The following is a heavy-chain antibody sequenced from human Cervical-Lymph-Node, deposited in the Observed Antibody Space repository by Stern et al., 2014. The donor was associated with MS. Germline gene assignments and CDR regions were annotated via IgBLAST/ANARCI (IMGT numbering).Heavy chain of an antibody. D-gene: IGHD4/OR15-4a*01. CDR1: GITVSDKY. J-gene: IGHJ5*02. CDR2: LYTLGPT. V-gene: IGHV3-66*01. Sequence: VQLVESGGGLVQPGGSLRLSCAASGITVSDKYMSWVRQAPGTGLEWVSSLYTLGPTYYAESVKGRFTISRDNDKNIVYLQMSSLRAEDTAVYYCASYGEGWFDPWGQGTPVIVSS. CDR3: ASYGEGWFDP.